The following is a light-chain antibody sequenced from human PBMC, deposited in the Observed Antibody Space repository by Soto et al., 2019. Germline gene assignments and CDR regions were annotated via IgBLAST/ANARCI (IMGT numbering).Light chain of an antibody. CDR1: QSVSSN. Sequence: EIVMTQSPGTLSVSPGERATLSCRASQSVSSNLAWYQQKPGHAPRLLIYGVSTRATGIPARFSGSGSGTEFTLTISSLQSEDSAVYYCQQHNNWPLTFGGGTKVELK. CDR2: GVS. CDR3: QQHNNWPLT. V-gene: IGKV3-15*01. J-gene: IGKJ4*01.